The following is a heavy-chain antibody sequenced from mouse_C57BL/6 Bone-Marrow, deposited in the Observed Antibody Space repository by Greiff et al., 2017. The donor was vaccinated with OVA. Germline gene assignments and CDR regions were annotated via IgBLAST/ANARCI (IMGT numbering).Heavy chain of an antibody. Sequence: QVQLQQPGAELVMPGASVKLSCKASGYTFTSYWMHWVKQRPGQGLEWIGEIDPSDSYTNYNQKFKGKSTLTVDKSSSTAYMQLSSLTSEDAAVDYCARDGYYCDYWGQGTTLTVSS. CDR1: GYTFTSYW. CDR2: IDPSDSYT. V-gene: IGHV1-69*01. D-gene: IGHD2-3*01. CDR3: ARDGYYCDY. J-gene: IGHJ2*01.